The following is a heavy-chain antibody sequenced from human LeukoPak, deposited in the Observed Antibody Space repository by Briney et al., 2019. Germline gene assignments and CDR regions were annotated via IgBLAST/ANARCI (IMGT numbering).Heavy chain of an antibody. V-gene: IGHV4-34*01. Sequence: PSETLSLTCAVYGGSFSGYYWSWIRQPPGKGLEWIGEINHSGSTNYNPSLKSRVTISVDTSKNQFSLKLSSVTAADTAVYYCARGGVDTAMGRRWYFDYWGQGTLVTVSS. CDR2: INHSGST. D-gene: IGHD5-18*01. CDR3: ARGGVDTAMGRRWYFDY. J-gene: IGHJ4*02. CDR1: GGSFSGYY.